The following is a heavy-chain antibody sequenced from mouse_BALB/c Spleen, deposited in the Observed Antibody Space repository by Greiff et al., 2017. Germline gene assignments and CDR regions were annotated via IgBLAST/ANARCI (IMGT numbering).Heavy chain of an antibody. CDR3: AKQGFLERGYALDY. V-gene: IGHV5-12-1*01. Sequence: EVMLVESGGGLVKPGGSLKLSCAASGFAFSSYDMSWVRQTPEKRLEWVAYISSGGGCTYYPDTVKGRFTISRNNARNTLYIQMSSLKSEDTAMSCCAKQGFLERGYALDYWGQGTTVTVSS. J-gene: IGHJ4*01. CDR1: GFAFSSYD. CDR2: ISSGGGCT.